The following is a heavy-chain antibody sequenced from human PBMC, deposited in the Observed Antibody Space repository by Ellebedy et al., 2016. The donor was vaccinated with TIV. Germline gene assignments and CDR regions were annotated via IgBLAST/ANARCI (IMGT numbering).Heavy chain of an antibody. CDR3: AKAPLKLVPNAFDI. CDR1: GFTFSSYA. CDR2: ISGSGGST. D-gene: IGHD3-9*01. J-gene: IGHJ3*02. Sequence: GESLKISCAASGFTFSSYAMSWVRQAPGKGLEWVSSISGSGGSTYYADSVKGRFTISRDNSKNTLYLQMNSLRAEDTAVYYCAKAPLKLVPNAFDIWGQGTMVTVSS. V-gene: IGHV3-23*01.